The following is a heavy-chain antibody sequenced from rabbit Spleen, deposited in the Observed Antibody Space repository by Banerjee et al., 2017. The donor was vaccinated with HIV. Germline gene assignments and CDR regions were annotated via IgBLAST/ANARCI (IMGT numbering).Heavy chain of an antibody. Sequence: QEQLEESGGDLVKPEGSLTLTCTASGFSFSNKDVMCWVRQAPGKGLEWIACINAYTGKPVYASWAKGRFTCSKTSSTTVTLQMTSLTVADTATYFCARDAGTSFSSYGMDLWGQGTLVTVS. V-gene: IGHV1S45*01. CDR3: ARDAGTSFSSYGMDL. CDR2: INAYTGKP. D-gene: IGHD8-1*01. J-gene: IGHJ6*01. CDR1: GFSFSNKDV.